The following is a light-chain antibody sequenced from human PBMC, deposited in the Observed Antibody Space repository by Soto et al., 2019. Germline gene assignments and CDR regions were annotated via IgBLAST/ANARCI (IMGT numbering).Light chain of an antibody. J-gene: IGKJ5*01. CDR2: GAS. CDR1: QSVSSSY. V-gene: IGKV3-20*01. CDR3: QQFYTSPPST. Sequence: EIVLTQSPGTLSLSPGERATLSCRASQSVSSSYLAWYQQKPGQAPRLLIYGASSRATGIPDRFSGSGSGTDFTLTISRLEPEDFAVYYCQQFYTSPPSTFGQGTRLEIK.